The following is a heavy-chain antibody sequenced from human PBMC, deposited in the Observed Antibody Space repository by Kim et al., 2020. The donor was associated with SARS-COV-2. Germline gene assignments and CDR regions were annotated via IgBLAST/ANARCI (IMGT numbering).Heavy chain of an antibody. J-gene: IGHJ4*02. Sequence: AQKFQGRVTMTRDTSTSTVYMELSSLRSEDTAVYYCAREESVAAAGDFDYWGQGTLVTVSS. D-gene: IGHD6-13*01. V-gene: IGHV1-46*01. CDR3: AREESVAAAGDFDY.